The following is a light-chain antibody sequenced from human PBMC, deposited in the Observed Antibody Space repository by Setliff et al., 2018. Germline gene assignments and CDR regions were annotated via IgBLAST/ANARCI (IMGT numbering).Light chain of an antibody. Sequence: QSVLTHPPSASGSPGQSVTISCTGTSSDVGGYNYVSWYQQHPGKAPKLMIYEVSKRPSGVPDRFSGSKSGNTASLTVSGLQAEDEADYYCSSYTSSSTFVFGTGTKGTVL. CDR1: SSDVGGYNY. CDR2: EVS. CDR3: SSYTSSSTFV. J-gene: IGLJ1*01. V-gene: IGLV2-8*01.